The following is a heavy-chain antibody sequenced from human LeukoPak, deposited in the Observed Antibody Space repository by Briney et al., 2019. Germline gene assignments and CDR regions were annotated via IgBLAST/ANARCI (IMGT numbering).Heavy chain of an antibody. J-gene: IGHJ6*02. D-gene: IGHD3-9*01. Sequence: SVKVSCKASGGTFRSYAISWVRQAPGQGLEWMGGIIPIFGTANYAQKFQGRVTITADESTSTAYMELSSLRSDDTAVYYCARDGYYDILTGYHVNYYYYGMDVWGQGTTVTVSS. V-gene: IGHV1-69*13. CDR2: IIPIFGTA. CDR1: GGTFRSYA. CDR3: ARDGYYDILTGYHVNYYYYGMDV.